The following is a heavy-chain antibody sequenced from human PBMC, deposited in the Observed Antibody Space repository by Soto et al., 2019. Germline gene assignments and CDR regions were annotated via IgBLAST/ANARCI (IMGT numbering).Heavy chain of an antibody. V-gene: IGHV3-21*01. J-gene: IGHJ4*02. CDR3: ARIGAEWHPTYFDF. D-gene: IGHD3-3*01. Sequence: GGSLRLSCAASGFSFSSYSMNWVRQAPGKGLEWVSSITSSGSYIYYADSVKGRFTVSRDNARNSLYLQMNSLRVEDTAVYYCARIGAEWHPTYFDFWGQGTLVTVSS. CDR1: GFSFSSYS. CDR2: ITSSGSYI.